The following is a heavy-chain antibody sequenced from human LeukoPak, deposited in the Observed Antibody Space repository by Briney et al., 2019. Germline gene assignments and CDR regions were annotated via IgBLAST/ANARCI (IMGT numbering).Heavy chain of an antibody. V-gene: IGHV4-39*01. CDR2: IYYSGST. Sequence: PSETLSLTCTVSGGSISSSSYYWGWIRQPPWKGLEWVGSIYYSGSTYYNPSLKSRVTISVDTSKNQFSLKLSSVTAADTAVSYCARHAEDIVVMVADTPFDYWGQGTLVTVSS. J-gene: IGHJ4*02. D-gene: IGHD2-15*01. CDR1: GGSISSSSYY. CDR3: ARHAEDIVVMVADTPFDY.